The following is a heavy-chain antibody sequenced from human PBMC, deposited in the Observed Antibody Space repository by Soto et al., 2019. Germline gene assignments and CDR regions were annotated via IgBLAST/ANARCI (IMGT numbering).Heavy chain of an antibody. CDR2: IIPILGIA. CDR3: ARDPSPTTYYYYMDV. D-gene: IGHD2-2*01. J-gene: IGHJ6*03. Sequence: GASVKVSCKASGGTFSSYTISWVRQAPGQGLEWMGRIIPILGIANYAQKFQGRVTITADKSTSTAYMELSSLRSEDTAVYYCARDPSPTTYYYYMDVWGKGTTVTVSS. CDR1: GGTFSSYT. V-gene: IGHV1-69*04.